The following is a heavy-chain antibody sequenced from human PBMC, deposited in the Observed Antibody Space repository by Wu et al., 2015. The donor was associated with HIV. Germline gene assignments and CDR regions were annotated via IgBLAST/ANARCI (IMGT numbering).Heavy chain of an antibody. Sequence: QVQLVQSGAEVKKPGSSVKVSCKASGGTFRNNAVSWVRQAPGQGLEWMGRIIPISGTANYAQRFQGRVTITADKPTNTAYMGLSSLRSDDTAVYYCARGSILEMSTASFYYYVMDVWGQGTTVTVSS. V-gene: IGHV1-69*13. CDR3: ARGSILEMSTASFYYYVMDV. CDR2: IIPISGTA. D-gene: IGHD1-26*01. CDR1: GGTFRNNA. J-gene: IGHJ6*02.